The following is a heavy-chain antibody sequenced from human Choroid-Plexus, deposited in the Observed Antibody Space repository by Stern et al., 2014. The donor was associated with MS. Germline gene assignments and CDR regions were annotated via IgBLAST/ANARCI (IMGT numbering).Heavy chain of an antibody. CDR1: GFTLGSCA. D-gene: IGHD2/OR15-2a*01. CDR2: VSYDGSNK. CDR3: AKDRQYLTYFFDH. J-gene: IGHJ5*02. Sequence: VHLGESVGGVVQPGRPLRLSCVASGFTLGSCAMHWVRQAPGKGLEWVAGVSYDGSNKYYADSVKGRFTISRDNSQNTLYMQMSSLRPEDTAVYYCAKDRQYLTYFFDHWGQGSLVTVSS. V-gene: IGHV3-30*18.